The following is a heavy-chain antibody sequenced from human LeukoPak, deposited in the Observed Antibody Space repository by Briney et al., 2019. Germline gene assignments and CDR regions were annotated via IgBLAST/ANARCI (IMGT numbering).Heavy chain of an antibody. V-gene: IGHV1-46*01. CDR2: INPSGGST. CDR3: AREIVVVPSAMGFDP. Sequence: ALVKVSCKASGYSFTTYYIHWVRQAPAQGLEWMGLINPSGGSTSFAQKFQARLTMTRDTSTSTVYMELSGLSSEDTAVYYCAREIVVVPSAMGFDPWGQGTLVTVSS. J-gene: IGHJ5*02. D-gene: IGHD2-2*01. CDR1: GYSFTTYY.